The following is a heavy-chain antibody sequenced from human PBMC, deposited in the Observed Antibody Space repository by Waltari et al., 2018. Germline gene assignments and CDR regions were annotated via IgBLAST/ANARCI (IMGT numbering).Heavy chain of an antibody. J-gene: IGHJ4*02. CDR3: ATPFYNWDDPLHS. CDR1: GVTFSNYA. D-gene: IGHD1-20*01. V-gene: IGHV3-23*01. Sequence: EVQVLESGGDLVKPGGSLRLSCAASGVTFSNYAINWVRLAPGTGLQWVSSITVGDDTYYADSLKVRFTISRDTSKDTVYLQMNGLRADDTAVYYCATPFYNWDDPLHSWGPGTLVTVSS. CDR2: ITVGDDT.